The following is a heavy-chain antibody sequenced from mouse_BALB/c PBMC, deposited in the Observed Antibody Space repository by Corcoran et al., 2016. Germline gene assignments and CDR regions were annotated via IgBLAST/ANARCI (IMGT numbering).Heavy chain of an antibody. Sequence: EVQLQQSGAERVKPGASVKLSCTASGFNIKDTYMHWVKQRPEQGLEWIGRIDPANGNTKYDPKFQGKATITADTSSNTAYLQLSSLTSEDTAVYYCARDPNFDYWGQGTTLTVSS. J-gene: IGHJ2*01. CDR2: IDPANGNT. CDR1: GFNIKDTY. CDR3: ARDPNFDY. V-gene: IGHV14-3*02.